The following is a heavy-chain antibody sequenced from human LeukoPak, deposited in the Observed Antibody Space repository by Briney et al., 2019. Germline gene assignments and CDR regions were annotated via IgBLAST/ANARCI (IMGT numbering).Heavy chain of an antibody. V-gene: IGHV3-53*01. CDR3: AKDLNTYYYDSSGPFDY. Sequence: GGSLRLSCAASGFTVSSNYMSWVRQAPGKGLEWVSVIYSGGSTYYADSVKGRFTISRDNSKNTLHLQMNSLRAEDTAVYYCAKDLNTYYYDSSGPFDYWGQGTLVTVSS. D-gene: IGHD3-22*01. J-gene: IGHJ4*02. CDR1: GFTVSSNY. CDR2: IYSGGST.